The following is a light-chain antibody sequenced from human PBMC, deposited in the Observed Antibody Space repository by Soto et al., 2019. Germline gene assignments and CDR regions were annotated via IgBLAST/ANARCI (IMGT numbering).Light chain of an antibody. CDR2: GNS. V-gene: IGLV1-40*01. CDR1: NSNIGAGYD. CDR3: KSYGDSLSGYV. Sequence: QSVLTQPPSVSGAPGQRVTISCTGSNSNIGAGYDVHWYQQLPGTAPKLLIYGNSNRPSGVPDRFSGSKSGTSASLTITGLQAEDEPDYYCKSYGDSLSGYVFGTRTKVTV. J-gene: IGLJ1*01.